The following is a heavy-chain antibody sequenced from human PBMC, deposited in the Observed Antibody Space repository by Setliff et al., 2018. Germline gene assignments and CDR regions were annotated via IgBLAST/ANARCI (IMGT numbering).Heavy chain of an antibody. J-gene: IGHJ4*02. Sequence: GGSLRLSCTASGFTFGDYAMSWVRQAPGKGLEWVGFIRSKAYGGTLEYAASVKGRFTISRDDSKSIAYLQMNSLKTEDTAIYYCTRDWSAYYYGSGSYSYDYWGQGTLVTVSS. CDR3: TRDWSAYYYGSGSYSYDY. CDR2: IRSKAYGGTL. D-gene: IGHD3-10*01. CDR1: GFTFGDYA. V-gene: IGHV3-49*04.